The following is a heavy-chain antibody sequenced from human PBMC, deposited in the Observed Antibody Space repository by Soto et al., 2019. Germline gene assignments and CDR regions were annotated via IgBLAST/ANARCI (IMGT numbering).Heavy chain of an antibody. CDR2: ISGSGVNT. CDR1: GFIFSNYA. CDR3: ARGDYHDTSGPFSDAFDI. D-gene: IGHD3-22*01. J-gene: IGHJ3*02. Sequence: PGGSLRLSCAASGFIFSNYAMSWVRQAPGKGPEWVSSISGSGVNTFYADSVKGRFTISRDNARNSLYLQMNSLRVEDTAVYYCARGDYHDTSGPFSDAFDIWGQGTMVTVSS. V-gene: IGHV3-23*01.